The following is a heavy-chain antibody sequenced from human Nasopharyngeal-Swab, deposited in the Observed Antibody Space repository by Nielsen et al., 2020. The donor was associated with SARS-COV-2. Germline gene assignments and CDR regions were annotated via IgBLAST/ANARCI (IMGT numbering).Heavy chain of an antibody. J-gene: IGHJ4*02. CDR1: GFTFSSYG. CDR2: ISSSSTYI. CDR3: ARMGPPLATVTTGDY. D-gene: IGHD4-17*01. Sequence: GESLKISCVASGFTFSSYGMNWVRQAPGKGLEWVSSISSSSTYIYYADSVKGRFTISRDNAQNSLYLQMSSLRAEDTAVCYCARMGPPLATVTTGDYWGQGTLVTVSS. V-gene: IGHV3-21*01.